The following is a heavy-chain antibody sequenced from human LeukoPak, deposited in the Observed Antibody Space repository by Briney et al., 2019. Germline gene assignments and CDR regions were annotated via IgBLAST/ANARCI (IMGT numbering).Heavy chain of an antibody. CDR3: SRRVAVAGKAGFEF. J-gene: IGHJ4*01. V-gene: IGHV4-4*07. CDR2: FYTTGCA. CDR1: GGSMSIYY. Sequence: SDTQSLMCTVSGGSMSIYYERCIRQPGGEGLEWIGRFYTTGCANYNPSRKGPVNISLDTSQNQFSLKLNSATAADTGVNYLSRRVAVAGKAGFEFLGQGNLVTGSS. D-gene: IGHD6-19*01.